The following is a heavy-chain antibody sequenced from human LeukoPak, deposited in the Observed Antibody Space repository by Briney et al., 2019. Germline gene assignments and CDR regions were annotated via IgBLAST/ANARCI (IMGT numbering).Heavy chain of an antibody. D-gene: IGHD6-13*01. CDR3: AKGGGSSYVFFDY. J-gene: IGHJ4*02. CDR1: GFTFSSYA. V-gene: IGHV3-23*01. CDR2: ISESGGST. Sequence: PGGSLRLSCAASGFTFSSYAMSWVRQAPGKGLEWVSAISESGGSTYYADSVKGRFTISRDNSKNTQYLQMNSLRAEDTAVYYCAKGGGSSYVFFDYWGQGTLVTVSS.